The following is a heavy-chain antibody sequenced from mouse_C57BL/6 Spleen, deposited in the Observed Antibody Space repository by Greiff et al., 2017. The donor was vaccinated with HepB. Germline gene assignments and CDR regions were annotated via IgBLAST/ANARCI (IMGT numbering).Heavy chain of an antibody. CDR2: ISSGSSTI. D-gene: IGHD1-1*01. CDR1: GFTFSDYG. Sequence: EVQLVESGGGLVKPGGSLKLSCAASGFTFSDYGMHWVRQAPEKGLEWVAYISSGSSTIYYADTVKGRFTISRDNAKNTLFLQMTSLRSEDTAMYYCARRDYYGSSYKVYFDYWGQGTTLTVSS. V-gene: IGHV5-17*01. J-gene: IGHJ2*01. CDR3: ARRDYYGSSYKVYFDY.